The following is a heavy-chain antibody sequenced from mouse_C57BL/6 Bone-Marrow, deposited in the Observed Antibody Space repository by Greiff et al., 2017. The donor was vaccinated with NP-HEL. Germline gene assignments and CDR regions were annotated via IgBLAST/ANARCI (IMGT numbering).Heavy chain of an antibody. V-gene: IGHV7-3*01. J-gene: IGHJ2*01. CDR3: VRVHGISGDY. CDR2: IRNKANGYTT. D-gene: IGHD1-3*01. Sequence: DVKLEESGGGLVQPGGSLSLSCAASGFTFTDYYMSWVRQPPGKALEWLGFIRNKANGYTTEYSASVKGRFTISRDNSQSILYLQMNALRAEDSATYYCVRVHGISGDYWGQDTPLTVSS. CDR1: GFTFTDYY.